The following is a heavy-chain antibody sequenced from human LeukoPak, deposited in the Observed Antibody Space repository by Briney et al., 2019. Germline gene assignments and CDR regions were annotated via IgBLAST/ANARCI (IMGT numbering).Heavy chain of an antibody. CDR2: IGGSGDST. D-gene: IGHD1-26*01. CDR1: GFTFSNYV. V-gene: IGHV3-23*01. J-gene: IGHJ6*02. CDR3: AKLEWEPPYYYYGMDV. Sequence: GGSLRLSCAASGFTFSNYVMSWVRQAPGKGLEWVSGIGGSGDSTYYADSVKGRFTISRDNSKNTLYLQMNSLRAEDTAVYYCAKLEWEPPYYYYGMDVWGQGTTVTVSS.